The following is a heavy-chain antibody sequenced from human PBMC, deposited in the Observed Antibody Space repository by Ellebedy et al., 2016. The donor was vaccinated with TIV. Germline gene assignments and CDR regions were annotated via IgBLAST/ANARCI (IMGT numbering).Heavy chain of an antibody. J-gene: IGHJ6*02. D-gene: IGHD3-10*01. CDR3: ARDFGGEVYWYYYGMDV. V-gene: IGHV3-21*01. CDR2: ISTSSSYI. Sequence: GGSLRLSCAASGFTFSSYSMNWVRQAPGKGLAWVSSISTSSSYIYYADSVKGRFTISRDNAKNSLYLQMNSLRAEDTAVYYCARDFGGEVYWYYYGMDVWGQGTTVTVSS. CDR1: GFTFSSYS.